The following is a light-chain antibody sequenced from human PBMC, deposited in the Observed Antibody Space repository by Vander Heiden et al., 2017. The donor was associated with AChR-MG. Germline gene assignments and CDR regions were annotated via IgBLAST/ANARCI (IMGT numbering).Light chain of an antibody. CDR2: GAS. CDR3: QEYDGWPGCT. V-gene: IGKV3-15*01. Sequence: EIVITQSRATLPASPGERATLSRRARQNVSSNFAWYQHKPGQAPRVLIFGASTRATGIPARFSASGSGTEFILSISSLQSEDFAVYFCQEYDGWPGCTFGPGTKVDLK. J-gene: IGKJ3*01. CDR1: QNVSSN.